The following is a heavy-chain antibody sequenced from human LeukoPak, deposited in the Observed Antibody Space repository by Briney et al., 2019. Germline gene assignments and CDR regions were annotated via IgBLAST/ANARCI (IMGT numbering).Heavy chain of an antibody. J-gene: IGHJ2*01. V-gene: IGHV4-59*12. Sequence: SETLSLTCTVSGGSISSYYWSWIRQPPGKGLEWIGYIYYSGSTYYNPSLKSRVTISVDRSKNQFSLKLSSVTAADTAVYYCARDLNYWYFDLWGRGTLVTVSS. CDR2: IYYSGST. CDR3: ARDLNYWYFDL. CDR1: GGSISSYY.